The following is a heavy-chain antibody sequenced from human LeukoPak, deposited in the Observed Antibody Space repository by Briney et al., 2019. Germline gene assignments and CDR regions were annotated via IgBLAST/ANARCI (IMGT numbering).Heavy chain of an antibody. Sequence: QSGGSLRLSCAASGFTFSSYGMHWVRQAPGKGLEWVAVIWYDGSNKYYADSVKGRFTISRDNSKNTLYLQMNSLRAEDTAVYYCARDSSSWEIDYWGQGTLVTVSS. CDR2: IWYDGSNK. CDR1: GFTFSSYG. CDR3: ARDSSSWEIDY. V-gene: IGHV3-33*01. J-gene: IGHJ4*02. D-gene: IGHD6-13*01.